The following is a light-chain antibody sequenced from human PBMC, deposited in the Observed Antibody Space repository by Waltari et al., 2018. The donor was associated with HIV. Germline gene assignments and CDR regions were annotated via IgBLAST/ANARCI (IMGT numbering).Light chain of an antibody. V-gene: IGKV1-27*01. J-gene: IGKJ4*01. CDR1: QGISNY. CDR3: QKYNSGPALT. CDR2: AAS. Sequence: IQMTQSPSSLSASVGDRVTITCRASQGISNYLAWYQQKAGEVPKLLIYAASTLQSGVPSRFSGTRSGTDFTLTITSLQPEDVATYYCQKYNSGPALTFGGGTKVAI.